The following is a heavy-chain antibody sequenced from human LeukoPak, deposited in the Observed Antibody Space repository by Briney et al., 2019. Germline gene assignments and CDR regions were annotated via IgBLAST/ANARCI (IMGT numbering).Heavy chain of an antibody. CDR2: ISGSGVYI. J-gene: IGHJ4*02. CDR1: GFTFDSYG. CDR3: ARGSTYSSGWYTGFDY. D-gene: IGHD6-19*01. Sequence: PGGTLRLSCAASGFTFDSYGMNWVRQAPGKGLEWVSGISGSGVYIYYADSVKGRFTISRDNAKKSVYLQMNSLRAEDTAVYYCARGSTYSSGWYTGFDYWGQGSLVTVSS. V-gene: IGHV3-21*01.